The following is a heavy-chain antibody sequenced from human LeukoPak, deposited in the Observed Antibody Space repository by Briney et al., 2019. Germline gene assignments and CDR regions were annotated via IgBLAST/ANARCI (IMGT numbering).Heavy chain of an antibody. V-gene: IGHV3-20*04. CDR3: ARDRMTTVGPDAFDI. CDR1: GFTFDDSG. D-gene: IGHD4-23*01. CDR2: INWNGGST. Sequence: GGSLRLSCAAPGFTFDDSGMSWVRQAPGKGLEWVSGINWNGGSTGYAESVEGRFTISRANAKTSLYLQMNSLRAEDTALYYCARDRMTTVGPDAFDIWGQGTMVTVSS. J-gene: IGHJ3*02.